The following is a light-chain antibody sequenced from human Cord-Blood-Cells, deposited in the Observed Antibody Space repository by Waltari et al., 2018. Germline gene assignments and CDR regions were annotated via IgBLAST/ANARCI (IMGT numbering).Light chain of an antibody. CDR3: QQSYSTLYT. V-gene: IGKV1-39*01. CDR1: QSISSY. J-gene: IGKJ2*01. CDR2: AAS. Sequence: DIQMTQSPSSLYASVGDRVTITFRASQSISSYLNWYQQKPGKAPKLLIYAASSLQSGVPSRFSGSGSGTDFTLTISSLQPEDFATYYCQQSYSTLYTFGQGTKLEIK.